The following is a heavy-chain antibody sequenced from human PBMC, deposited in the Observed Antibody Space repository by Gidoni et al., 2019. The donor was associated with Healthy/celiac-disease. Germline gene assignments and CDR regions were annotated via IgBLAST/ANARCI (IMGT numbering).Heavy chain of an antibody. V-gene: IGHV3-21*01. CDR2: IGNTNGYI. Sequence: EVQLVESGGGLVKPGGSLRLSCAASGFPFSFDIINWVRQAPGKGLEWVSSIGNTNGYIYYADSVNGRFTISRDNARNSLYLQMNSLRAEDTAVYFCARSEVVPAAPDYWGQGTLVTVSS. J-gene: IGHJ4*02. D-gene: IGHD2-2*01. CDR3: ARSEVVPAAPDY. CDR1: GFPFSFDI.